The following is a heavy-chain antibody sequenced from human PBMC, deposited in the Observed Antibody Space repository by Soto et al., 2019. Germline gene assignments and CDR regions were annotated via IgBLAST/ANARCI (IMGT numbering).Heavy chain of an antibody. Sequence: EVQLLESGGGLVQPGGSLRLSCAASGFTFSSYAMWWVRQAPGKGLECVSAISGGGETTYYADSVKGRFTISRDNSKNTLFLQMNSLRAEDTAVYYCAFNSGSGSYYFDYWGREPWSPSPQ. J-gene: IGHJ4*02. CDR1: GFTFSSYA. D-gene: IGHD3-10*01. V-gene: IGHV3-23*01. CDR3: AFNSGSGSYYFDY. CDR2: ISGGGETT.